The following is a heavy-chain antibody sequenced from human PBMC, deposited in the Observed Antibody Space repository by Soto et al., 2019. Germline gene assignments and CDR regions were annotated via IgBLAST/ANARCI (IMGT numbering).Heavy chain of an antibody. D-gene: IGHD3-16*01. J-gene: IGHJ3*02. V-gene: IGHV3-48*02. CDR1: GFTFSSYT. Sequence: GGSLRLSCAASGFTFSSYTMNWVRLAPGKGLEWVSYISSSTSTIKYADSVKGRFTISRDNAKNSLYLQMNSLRDEDTAVYYCARALITFGGGAFDIWGQGTMVTVSS. CDR2: ISSSTSTI. CDR3: ARALITFGGGAFDI.